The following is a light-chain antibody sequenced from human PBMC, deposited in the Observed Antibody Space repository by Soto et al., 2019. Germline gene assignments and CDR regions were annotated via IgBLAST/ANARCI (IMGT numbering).Light chain of an antibody. J-gene: IGKJ1*01. V-gene: IGKV3-20*01. Sequence: EIVLTQSPGTPSLSSGERATLSFKASQSVSSSYLAWYQQKPGQAPRLLIYGTSSRATGIADRFSGSGSGTDFTLTISRLEPEDFAVYYCQQYGSSPWTFGQGTKVDIK. CDR3: QQYGSSPWT. CDR1: QSVSSSY. CDR2: GTS.